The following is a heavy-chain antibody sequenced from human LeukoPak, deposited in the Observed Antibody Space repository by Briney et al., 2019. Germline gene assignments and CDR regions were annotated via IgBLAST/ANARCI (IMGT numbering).Heavy chain of an antibody. CDR1: GYTFTGYY. V-gene: IGHV1-2*02. J-gene: IGHJ4*02. Sequence: ASVKVSCKASGYTFTGYYMHWVRQAPGQGLEWMGWINPNSGGTNYAQKFQGRVTMTRDTSISTAYMELSRLRSDDTAVYYCARECPNYYDSSGYPDYWGQGTLVTVSS. CDR2: INPNSGGT. CDR3: ARECPNYYDSSGYPDY. D-gene: IGHD3-22*01.